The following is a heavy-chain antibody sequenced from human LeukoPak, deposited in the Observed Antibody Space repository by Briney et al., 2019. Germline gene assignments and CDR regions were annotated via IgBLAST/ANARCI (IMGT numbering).Heavy chain of an antibody. V-gene: IGHV4-61*08. CDR3: ARVRGYYDSSGYDY. CDR2: IYYSGST. Sequence: SETLSLTCTVSGDSISSGDSYWSWIRQPPGKGLEWIGYIYYSGSTNYNPALKSRVTISEDTSKNQISLKLSSVTAADTAVYYCARVRGYYDSSGYDYWGQGTLVTVSS. CDR1: GDSISSGDSY. J-gene: IGHJ4*02. D-gene: IGHD3-22*01.